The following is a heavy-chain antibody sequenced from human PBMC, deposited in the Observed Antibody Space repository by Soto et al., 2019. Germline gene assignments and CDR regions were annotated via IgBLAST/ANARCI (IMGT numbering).Heavy chain of an antibody. J-gene: IGHJ4*02. CDR2: IYYTGST. CDR3: ARSNWYSEY. V-gene: IGHV4-59*11. CDR1: GGSINNQY. D-gene: IGHD7-27*01. Sequence: QVQLQDSGPGLVKPSETLSLTCTVSGGSINNQYWSWIRQPPGKGLEWIGYIYYTGSTNYNPSLKSRVTISVDTSKNQFSLNLTSLTAADTAIYYCARSNWYSEYWGQGTLVTVSS.